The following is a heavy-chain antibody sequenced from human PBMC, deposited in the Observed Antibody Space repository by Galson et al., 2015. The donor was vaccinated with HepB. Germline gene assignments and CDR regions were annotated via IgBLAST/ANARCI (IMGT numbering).Heavy chain of an antibody. D-gene: IGHD2-15*01. CDR3: ARDCSGGSCYSGVGKYFQH. V-gene: IGHV7-4-1*02. Sequence: GLEWMGWINTNTGNPTYAQGFTGRFVFSLDTSVSTAYLQISSLKAEDTAVYYCARDCSGGSCYSGVGKYFQHWGQGTLVTVSS. J-gene: IGHJ1*01. CDR2: INTNTGNP.